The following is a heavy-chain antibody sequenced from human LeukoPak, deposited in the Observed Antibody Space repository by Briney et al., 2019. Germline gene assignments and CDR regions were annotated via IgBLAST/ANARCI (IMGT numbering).Heavy chain of an antibody. CDR3: ATSAVTTTHYYYGMDV. V-gene: IGHV3-43D*03. D-gene: IGHD4-17*01. CDR1: GFTFDDYA. Sequence: GGSLRLSCAASGFTFDDYAMHWVRQAPGKGLEWVSLISWDGGSTYYADSVKGRFTISRDNSKNSLYLQMNSLRAEDTALYYCATSAVTTTHYYYGMDVWGQGTTVTVSS. J-gene: IGHJ6*02. CDR2: ISWDGGST.